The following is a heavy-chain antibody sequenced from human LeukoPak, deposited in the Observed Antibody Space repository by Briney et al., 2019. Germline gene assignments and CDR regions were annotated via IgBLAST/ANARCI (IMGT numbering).Heavy chain of an antibody. CDR2: IYYSGST. CDR3: AGRLCGYSSSWCRLDY. Sequence: SETLSLTCTVSGGSISSSTYNWDWIRQPPGKGLEWIGTIYYSGSTYYNPSLKSRVTISVDTSKNQVSLKLSSVTAADTALYYCAGRLCGYSSSWCRLDYWGQGTLVTVSS. V-gene: IGHV4-39*01. D-gene: IGHD6-13*01. J-gene: IGHJ4*02. CDR1: GGSISSSTYN.